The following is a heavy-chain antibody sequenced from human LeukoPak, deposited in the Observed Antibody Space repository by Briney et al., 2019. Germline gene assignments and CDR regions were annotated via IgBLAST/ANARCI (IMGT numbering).Heavy chain of an antibody. CDR1: GYSISSGYY. J-gene: IGHJ6*03. V-gene: IGHV4-38-2*01. CDR3: ARQHHSYYYYYIDV. Sequence: KPSETLSLTCAVSGYSISSGYYWVWIRQPPGRGLEWIGSLYHSDSAYYNTSLRSRVSMSVDTSKNQFSLTLSFVTAADPAAYYCARQHHSYYYYYIDVWGSGTTVTVSS. CDR2: LYHSDSA.